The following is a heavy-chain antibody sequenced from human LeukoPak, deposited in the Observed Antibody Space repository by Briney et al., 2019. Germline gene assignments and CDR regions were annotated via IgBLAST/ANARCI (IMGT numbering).Heavy chain of an antibody. CDR1: GFTFSSYA. V-gene: IGHV3-23*01. Sequence: GGSLRLSCAASGFTFSSYAMSWVRQAPGKGLEWVSAISGRGGSTYYADSVKGRFTISRDNSKDTLYLQMNSLRAEDTAVYYCAKGRGGFTDFDYWGQGTLVTVSS. CDR2: ISGRGGST. CDR3: AKGRGGFTDFDY. D-gene: IGHD3-10*01. J-gene: IGHJ4*02.